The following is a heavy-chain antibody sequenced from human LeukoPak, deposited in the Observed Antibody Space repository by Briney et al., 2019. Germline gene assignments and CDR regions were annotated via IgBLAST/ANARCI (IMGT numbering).Heavy chain of an antibody. Sequence: SETLSLTCTVSGGSLSSYYWSWIRQPPGKGLEWIGYIYYSGSTNYNATLKSRVTISVDASKNQFSLKLSSVTAADTAVYYCARVKGVTYYYYGMDVWGQGTTVTVSS. CDR2: IYYSGST. CDR1: GGSLSSYY. CDR3: ARVKGVTYYYYGMDV. D-gene: IGHD5-18*01. V-gene: IGHV4-59*01. J-gene: IGHJ6*02.